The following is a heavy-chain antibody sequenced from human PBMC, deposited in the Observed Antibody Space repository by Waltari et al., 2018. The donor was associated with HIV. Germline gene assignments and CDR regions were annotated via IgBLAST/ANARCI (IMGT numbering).Heavy chain of an antibody. V-gene: IGHV2-5*02. D-gene: IGHD1-1*01. CDR3: AHMGHAYNRQYFDV. Sequence: QITLKESDPTLVKPTQTLTLTCSISGFSLSSSGVSVAWIRQPPGKALEWLALIYWDDDKLYSPALKSRLTITKDTSKNQVVLTMTNMDPVDTATYYCAHMGHAYNRQYFDVWGRGTLVTISS. J-gene: IGHJ2*01. CDR2: IYWDDDK. CDR1: GFSLSSSGVS.